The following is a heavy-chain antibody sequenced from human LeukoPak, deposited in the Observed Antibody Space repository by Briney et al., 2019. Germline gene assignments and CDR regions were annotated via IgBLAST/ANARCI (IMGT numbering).Heavy chain of an antibody. CDR3: ASNRDSSGWYSRGYYYYGMDV. CDR2: ISYDGSNK. CDR1: GFTFSSYA. V-gene: IGHV3-30-3*01. Sequence: PGGSLRLSCAASGFTFSSYAMHWVRQAPGKGLEWVAVISYDGSNKYYADSVKGRFTISRDNSKNTLYLQMNSLRAEDTAVYYCASNRDSSGWYSRGYYYYGMDVWGQGTTVTVSS. D-gene: IGHD6-19*01. J-gene: IGHJ6*02.